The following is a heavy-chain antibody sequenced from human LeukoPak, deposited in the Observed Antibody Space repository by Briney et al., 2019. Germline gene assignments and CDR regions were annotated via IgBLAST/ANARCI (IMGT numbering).Heavy chain of an antibody. CDR1: GGSISSSSYY. Sequence: SETLSLTCTVSGGSISSSSYYWGWIRQPPGKGLEWIGSIYYSGSTYYNPSLKSRVTISVDTSRNQFSLKLSSVTAADTAVYYYARQLGYCSSTSCYADKVDYWGQGTLVTVSS. CDR2: IYYSGST. CDR3: ARQLGYCSSTSCYADKVDY. D-gene: IGHD2-2*01. V-gene: IGHV4-39*01. J-gene: IGHJ4*02.